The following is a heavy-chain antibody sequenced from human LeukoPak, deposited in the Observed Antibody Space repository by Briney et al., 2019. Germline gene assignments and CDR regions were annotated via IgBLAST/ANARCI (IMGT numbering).Heavy chain of an antibody. CDR1: GYTFTGYY. CDR3: ARDPTTGGYYYMDV. V-gene: IGHV1-2*02. D-gene: IGHD4-11*01. J-gene: IGHJ6*03. Sequence: GASVKVSCKASGYTFTGYYMHWVRQAPGQGLEWMGWINPNSGGTNYAQKFQGRVTMTTDTSTSTAYMELRSLRSDDTAVYYCARDPTTGGYYYMDVWGKGTTVTVSS. CDR2: INPNSGGT.